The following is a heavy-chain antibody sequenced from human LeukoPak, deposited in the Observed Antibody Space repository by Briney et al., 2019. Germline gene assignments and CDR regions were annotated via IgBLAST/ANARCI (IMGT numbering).Heavy chain of an antibody. J-gene: IGHJ5*02. CDR2: ISSSGSTI. Sequence: GGSLRLSCAASGFTFSSYEMNWVRHAPGKGLEWVSYISSSGSTIYYADSVKGRFTISRDNANNALYLQMNSLRAEDTAVYYCARLGYGNFYPWGQGTLVTVS. CDR3: ARLGYGNFYP. CDR1: GFTFSSYE. D-gene: IGHD5-12*01. V-gene: IGHV3-48*03.